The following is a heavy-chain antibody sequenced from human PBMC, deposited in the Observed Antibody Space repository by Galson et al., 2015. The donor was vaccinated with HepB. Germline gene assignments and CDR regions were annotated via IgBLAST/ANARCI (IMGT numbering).Heavy chain of an antibody. D-gene: IGHD3-22*01. V-gene: IGHV5-51*03. CDR3: ARGHYYDSSGYSLDY. CDR1: GYSFTSYW. Sequence: QSGAEVKKPGESLKISCKGSGYSFTSYWIGWVRQMPGKGLEWMGIIYPGDSDTRYSPSFQGQVTISADKSISTAYLQWSSLKASDTAMYYCARGHYYDSSGYSLDYWGQGTLVTVSS. CDR2: IYPGDSDT. J-gene: IGHJ4*02.